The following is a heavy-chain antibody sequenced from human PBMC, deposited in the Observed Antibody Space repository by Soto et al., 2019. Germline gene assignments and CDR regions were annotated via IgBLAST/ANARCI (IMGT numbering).Heavy chain of an antibody. V-gene: IGHV4-39*01. Sequence: PSETLSLTCTVSGASITSSSYFWGWIRQPPGKGLEWIGNIHYRGSTYYNASLKSRVTISVDTSKNQFTLRLSSVTAADSAVYSCARGIGYYFDSWGQGTLVT. J-gene: IGHJ4*02. CDR2: IHYRGST. CDR1: GASITSSSYF. CDR3: ARGIGYYFDS. D-gene: IGHD5-12*01.